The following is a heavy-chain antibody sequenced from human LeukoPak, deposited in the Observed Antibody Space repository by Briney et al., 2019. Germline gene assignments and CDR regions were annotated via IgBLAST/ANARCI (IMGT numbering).Heavy chain of an antibody. CDR1: GGSISSSSYY. J-gene: IGHJ5*02. V-gene: IGHV4-39*01. Sequence: SETLSLTCTVSGGSISSSSYYWGWIRQPPGKGLEWIGSIYYSGSTYYNPSLKSRVTISVDTSKKQFSLKLSSVIAADMAVYYCASTPQYYYASGSYSGWFDPWGQGNLVTVSS. CDR3: ASTPQYYYASGSYSGWFDP. CDR2: IYYSGST. D-gene: IGHD3-10*01.